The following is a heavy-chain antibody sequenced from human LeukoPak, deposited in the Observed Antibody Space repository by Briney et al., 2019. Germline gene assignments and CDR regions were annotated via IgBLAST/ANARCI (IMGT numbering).Heavy chain of an antibody. CDR1: GFTFGRSG. CDR3: ATSLDAPGNY. CDR2: IKKDGSER. V-gene: IGHV3-7*01. D-gene: IGHD6-13*01. Sequence: GGSRSLSWERSGFTFGRSGMGGVGPAPGKGLEGLANIKKDGSERYYVDSVKGRFTISRDNAENSLYLQMNNLGAEDTAVYYCATSLDAPGNYWGQGILVTVSS. J-gene: IGHJ4*02.